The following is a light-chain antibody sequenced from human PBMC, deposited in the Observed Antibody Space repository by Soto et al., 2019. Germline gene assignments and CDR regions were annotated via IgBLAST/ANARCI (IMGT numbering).Light chain of an antibody. Sequence: DIQMTQSPSTLSASIGDRVTITCRASQTINNWLAWYQQKPGKAPNLLIYHASNLETGVPSRFSGSAFGTDFTLTISSLQPDDFATYYCQQYISYPWTFGQGTKVEIK. CDR2: HAS. CDR3: QQYISYPWT. V-gene: IGKV1-5*01. CDR1: QTINNW. J-gene: IGKJ1*01.